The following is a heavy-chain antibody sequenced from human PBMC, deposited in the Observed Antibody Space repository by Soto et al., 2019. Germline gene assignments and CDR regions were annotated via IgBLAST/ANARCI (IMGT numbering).Heavy chain of an antibody. CDR2: IYHSGST. D-gene: IGHD3-22*01. J-gene: IGHJ4*02. V-gene: IGHV4-30-2*01. CDR1: GGSISSGGYS. CDR3: ARAERYYYDSSGQKSPGAFDY. Sequence: SETLPLTCAVSGGSISSGGYSWSWIRQPPGKGLEWIGYIYHSGSTYYNPSLKSRVTISVDRSKNQFSLKLSSVTAADTAVYYCARAERYYYDSSGQKSPGAFDYWGQGTLVTSPQ.